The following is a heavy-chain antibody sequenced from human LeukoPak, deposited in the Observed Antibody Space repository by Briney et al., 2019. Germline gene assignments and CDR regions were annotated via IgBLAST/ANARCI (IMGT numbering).Heavy chain of an antibody. CDR3: ARAVGSSSTGCYWNDY. CDR2: INPHSDVT. Sequence: GASVKVSCKASGYTFTAYYIHWLRQAPGQGLEWMGWINPHSDVTNYAQNFQGRVTMTRDTSISTAYMELSRLTSDDTAVFYCARAVGSSSTGCYWNDYWGQGTQVTVSS. V-gene: IGHV1-2*02. D-gene: IGHD2-2*01. CDR1: GYTFTAYY. J-gene: IGHJ4*02.